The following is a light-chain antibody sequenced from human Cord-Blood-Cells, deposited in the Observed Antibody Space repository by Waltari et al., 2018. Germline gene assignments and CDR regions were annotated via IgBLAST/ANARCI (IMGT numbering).Light chain of an antibody. V-gene: IGLV2-23*01. J-gene: IGLJ3*02. Sequence: QSALTQPASVSGSPAQSMTNSCTGTSSDVGSYNSVLWCQQPPGKAPKLMIYEGSKRPSGVSNRFAGSKSGNTASLTISGLQAEDEADYYCCSYAGISTWVFGGGTKLTVL. CDR2: EGS. CDR1: SSDVGSYNS. CDR3: CSYAGISTWV.